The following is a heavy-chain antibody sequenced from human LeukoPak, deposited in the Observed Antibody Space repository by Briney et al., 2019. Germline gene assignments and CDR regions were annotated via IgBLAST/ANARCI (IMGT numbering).Heavy chain of an antibody. CDR2: IYHSGST. Sequence: PSETLSLTCTVSGYSISSGYYWGWIRQPPGKGLEWIGSIYHSGSTYYNPSLKSRVTISVDTSKNQFSLKLSSVTAADTTVYYCARHPFEYSSSSSDYFDYWGQGTLVTVSS. CDR3: ARHPFEYSSSSSDYFDY. V-gene: IGHV4-38-2*02. CDR1: GYSISSGYY. J-gene: IGHJ4*02. D-gene: IGHD6-6*01.